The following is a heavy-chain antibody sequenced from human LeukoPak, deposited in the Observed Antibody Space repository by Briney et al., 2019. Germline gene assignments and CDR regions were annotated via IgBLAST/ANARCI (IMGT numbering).Heavy chain of an antibody. Sequence: GGSLRLSCAASGFTVSSNYMSWVRQAPGKGLEWVSAISGSGGSTYYADSVKGRFTISRDNSKNTLYLQMNSLRAEDTAVYYCAKDYDSSGYYYGDWGQGTLVTVSS. CDR2: ISGSGGST. CDR3: AKDYDSSGYYYGD. J-gene: IGHJ4*02. CDR1: GFTVSSNY. D-gene: IGHD3-22*01. V-gene: IGHV3-23*01.